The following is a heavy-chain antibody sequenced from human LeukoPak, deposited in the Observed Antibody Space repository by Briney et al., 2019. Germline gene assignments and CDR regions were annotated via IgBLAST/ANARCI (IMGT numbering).Heavy chain of an antibody. V-gene: IGHV3-30*04. CDR2: ISYDGGNK. J-gene: IGHJ4*02. CDR3: ARAYGGLIDY. D-gene: IGHD3-16*01. CDR1: GFTFSSYG. Sequence: PGRSLRLSCAASGFTFSSYGIHWVRQAPGKGLEWVAVISYDGGNKYYADSVKGRFTISKDNSKNTLYLQMNSLSGDDTSMYFCARAYGGLIDYWGQGTLVTVSS.